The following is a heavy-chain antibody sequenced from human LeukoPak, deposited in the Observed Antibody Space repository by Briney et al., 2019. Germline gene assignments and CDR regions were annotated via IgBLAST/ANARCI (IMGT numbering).Heavy chain of an antibody. CDR3: ARDFYSSPDY. Sequence: ASVKVSCKASGYTFTNYGISWVRQAPGQGLEWMGRISAYNANTYYAQKLQGRVTMTTDTSTSTAYMELRSLRSDDTAVYYCARDFYSSPDYWGQGTLVTVSS. CDR2: ISAYNANT. CDR1: GYTFTNYG. J-gene: IGHJ4*02. V-gene: IGHV1-18*01. D-gene: IGHD6-13*01.